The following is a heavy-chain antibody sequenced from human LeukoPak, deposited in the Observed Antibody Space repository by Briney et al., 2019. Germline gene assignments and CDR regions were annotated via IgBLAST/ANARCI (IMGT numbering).Heavy chain of an antibody. CDR3: AKALLAYDSSGYYFMDLSNPFDY. Sequence: GGSLRLSCAASGFTFDDYAMHWVRQAPGKGLEWVSGISWNSGSIGYADSVKGRFTISRDSAKNSLYLQMNSLRAEDTALYYCAKALLAYDSSGYYFMDLSNPFDYWGQGTLVTVSS. V-gene: IGHV3-9*01. J-gene: IGHJ4*02. CDR1: GFTFDDYA. CDR2: ISWNSGSI. D-gene: IGHD3-22*01.